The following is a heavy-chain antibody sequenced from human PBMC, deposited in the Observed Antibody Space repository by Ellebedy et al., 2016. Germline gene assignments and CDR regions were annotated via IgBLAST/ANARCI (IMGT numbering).Heavy chain of an antibody. J-gene: IGHJ4*02. CDR1: GFTFSSYG. V-gene: IGHV3-33*01. CDR3: ARGGLKIAVALFDY. CDR2: IWYDGSNK. D-gene: IGHD6-19*01. Sequence: GESLKISCAASGFTFSSYGMHWVRQAPGKGLEWVAVIWYDGSNKYYADSVKGRFTISRDNSKNTLYLQMNSLRAEDTAVYYCARGGLKIAVALFDYWGQGTLVTVSS.